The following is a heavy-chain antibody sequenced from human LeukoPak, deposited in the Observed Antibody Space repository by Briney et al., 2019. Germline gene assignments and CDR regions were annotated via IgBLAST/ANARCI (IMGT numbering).Heavy chain of an antibody. CDR3: ARLAVWAGTSLDVFHI. J-gene: IGHJ3*02. CDR2: IYYSGST. V-gene: IGHV4-59*01. CDR1: GGSISSYY. Sequence: SETLSLTCTVSGGSISSYYWGWIRQPAGKGLEWIGYIYYSGSTNYNPSLKSRVTISVDTSKNQFSLKLRSVTAADTAVYYCARLAVWAGTSLDVFHIWGPGTLVTVST. D-gene: IGHD6-19*01.